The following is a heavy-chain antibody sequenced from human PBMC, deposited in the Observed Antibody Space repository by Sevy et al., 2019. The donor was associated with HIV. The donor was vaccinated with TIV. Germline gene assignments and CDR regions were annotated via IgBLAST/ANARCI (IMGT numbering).Heavy chain of an antibody. CDR2: INPNSGGT. CDR3: ASINPPRRKGVDY. CDR1: GYTFTGYY. J-gene: IGHJ4*02. V-gene: IGHV1-2*02. Sequence: ASVKVSCKASGYTFTGYYMHWVRQAPGQGLEWMGWINPNSGGTNYAQKLQGRVTMTRDTSISTAYMELSRLRSDDTAVYYCASINPPRRKGVDYWGQGTLVTASS.